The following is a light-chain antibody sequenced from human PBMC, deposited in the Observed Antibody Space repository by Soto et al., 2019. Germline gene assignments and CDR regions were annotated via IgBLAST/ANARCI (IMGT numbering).Light chain of an antibody. J-gene: IGKJ1*01. V-gene: IGKV1-8*01. CDR1: HGISSY. Sequence: IRMTHSPSSLSASTGDRVTITCRSSHGISSYLAWYQQKPGKAPKLLIYAASTLQSGVPSRFSGSRSGPDFTLTISSLQPEDFATYYCQQSYSSPPTFGQGTKVDIK. CDR2: AAS. CDR3: QQSYSSPPT.